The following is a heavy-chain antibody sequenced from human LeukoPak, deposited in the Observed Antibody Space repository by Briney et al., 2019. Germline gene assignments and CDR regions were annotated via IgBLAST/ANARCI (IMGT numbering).Heavy chain of an antibody. Sequence: GGSLRLSCAASGFTFSSYWMSWVRQAPGKGLEWVASIKQDGSEKYYVDSVKGRFTISRDNAKNSLYLQMNSLRAEDTAVYYCARDYSGSYLPGNFDYWGQGTLVTVSS. CDR3: ARDYSGSYLPGNFDY. CDR1: GFTFSSYW. D-gene: IGHD1-26*01. CDR2: IKQDGSEK. J-gene: IGHJ4*02. V-gene: IGHV3-7*01.